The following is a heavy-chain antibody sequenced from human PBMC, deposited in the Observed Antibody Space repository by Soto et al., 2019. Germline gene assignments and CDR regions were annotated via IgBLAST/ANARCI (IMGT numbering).Heavy chain of an antibody. CDR1: GFTFSSYA. CDR2: ISYDGSNK. CDR3: ARDHLRGYSYGDFDY. Sequence: QVQLVESGGGVVQPGRSLRLSCAASGFTFSSYAMHWVRQAPGKGLEWVAVISYDGSNKYYADSVKGRFTISRDNSKNTLDLQMNSLRAEDTAVYYCARDHLRGYSYGDFDYWGQGTLVTVSS. D-gene: IGHD5-18*01. J-gene: IGHJ4*02. V-gene: IGHV3-30-3*01.